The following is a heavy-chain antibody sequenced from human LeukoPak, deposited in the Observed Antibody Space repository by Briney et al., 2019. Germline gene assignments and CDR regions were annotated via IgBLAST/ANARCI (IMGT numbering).Heavy chain of an antibody. J-gene: IGHJ4*02. CDR2: IYSGGST. V-gene: IGHV3-66*01. CDR3: ARRWAGSGSYPQAPYFDY. CDR1: GFTVSSNY. Sequence: GGSLRLSCAASGFTVSSNYMSWVRQAPGKGLEWVSVIYSGGSTYYADSVKGRFTISRDNSKNTLYLQMNSLRAEDTAVYYCARRWAGSGSYPQAPYFDYWGQGTLVTVSS. D-gene: IGHD3-10*01.